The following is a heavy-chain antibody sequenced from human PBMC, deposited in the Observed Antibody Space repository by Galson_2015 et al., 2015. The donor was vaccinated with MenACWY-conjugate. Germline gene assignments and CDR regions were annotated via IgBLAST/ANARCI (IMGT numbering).Heavy chain of an antibody. D-gene: IGHD2-15*01. V-gene: IGHV3-23*01. CDR3: AEEGGAAKEFDY. CDR2: ISGSGGST. CDR1: GFTFSSYA. Sequence: SLRLSCAASGFTFSSYAMSWVRQAPGKGLEWVSTISGSGGSTYYADSVKGRFTISRDNSKNTLYLQMNSLRAEDTAVYYCAEEGGAAKEFDYWGQGTLVTVSS. J-gene: IGHJ4*02.